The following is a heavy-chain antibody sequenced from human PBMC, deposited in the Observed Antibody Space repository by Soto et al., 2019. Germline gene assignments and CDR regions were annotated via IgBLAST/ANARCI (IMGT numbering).Heavy chain of an antibody. Sequence: QVQLVQSGAEVKKPGSSVKVSCKASGGTFSSYTISWVRQAPGQGLEWMGRIIPSLGIANYAQKVQGRVTITADKSTSTAYMELSSLRSEDTDVYSCARGLHYDSISLDDYWGQGTLVTVSS. D-gene: IGHD3-22*01. V-gene: IGHV1-69*02. CDR2: IIPSLGIA. J-gene: IGHJ4*02. CDR3: ARGLHYDSISLDDY. CDR1: GGTFSSYT.